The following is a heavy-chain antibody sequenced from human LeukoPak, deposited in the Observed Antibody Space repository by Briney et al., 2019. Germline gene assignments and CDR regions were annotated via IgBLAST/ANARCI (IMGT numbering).Heavy chain of an antibody. V-gene: IGHV3-30*18. Sequence: GESLRLSCAASGFTFSSYGMHWVRQAPGKGLEWVAVISYDGSNKYYADSVKGRFTISRDNSKNTLYLQMNSLRAEDTAVYYCAKELSDYDSSGYYSPPDYWGQGTLVTVSS. CDR2: ISYDGSNK. CDR1: GFTFSSYG. D-gene: IGHD3-22*01. J-gene: IGHJ4*02. CDR3: AKELSDYDSSGYYSPPDY.